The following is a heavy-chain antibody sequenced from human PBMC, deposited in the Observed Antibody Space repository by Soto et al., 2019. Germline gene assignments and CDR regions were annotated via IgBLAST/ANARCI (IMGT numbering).Heavy chain of an antibody. CDR1: GYSFTIYW. J-gene: IGHJ5*02. Sequence: GESLKISCNGSGYSFTIYWIGWVRQMPGKGLEWMGIIYPGDSDTRYSPSFQGQVTISADKSISTAYLQWSSLKASDTAMYYCARHAYDSSGYYYEGWFDPWGQGTLVTVSS. D-gene: IGHD3-22*01. CDR2: IYPGDSDT. CDR3: ARHAYDSSGYYYEGWFDP. V-gene: IGHV5-51*01.